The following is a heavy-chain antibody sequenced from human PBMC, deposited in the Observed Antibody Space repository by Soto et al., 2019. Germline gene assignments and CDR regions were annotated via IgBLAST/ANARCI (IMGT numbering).Heavy chain of an antibody. V-gene: IGHV3-11*06. D-gene: IGHD1-26*01. CDR2: VSSTGSYT. CDR1: GFNFGDYY. CDR3: ARLRVGVNLYVDL. Sequence: QMQLVDSGGGLVKPGGTLRLSCAASGFNFGDYYMSCVHQAPGKGLEWVSLVSSTGSYTKYPDSVGGRFTVSRDNGKNSLHLQVNSLRVEDTAVYYCARLRVGVNLYVDLWGRGTLVTVAS. J-gene: IGHJ2*01.